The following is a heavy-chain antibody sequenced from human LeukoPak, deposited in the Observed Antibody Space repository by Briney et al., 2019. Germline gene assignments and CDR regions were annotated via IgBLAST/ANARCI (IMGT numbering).Heavy chain of an antibody. CDR1: GYSISSGYY. J-gene: IGHJ6*03. D-gene: IGHD3-22*01. CDR3: ARDLYYDSSGYYLRGWDYYYYYMDV. Sequence: SETLSLTCTVSGYSISSGYYWGWIRQPPGKGLEWIGSIYHSGSTYYNPSLKSRVTISVDTSKNQFSLKLSSVTAADTAVYYCARDLYYDSSGYYLRGWDYYYYYMDVWGKGTTVTVSS. CDR2: IYHSGST. V-gene: IGHV4-38-2*02.